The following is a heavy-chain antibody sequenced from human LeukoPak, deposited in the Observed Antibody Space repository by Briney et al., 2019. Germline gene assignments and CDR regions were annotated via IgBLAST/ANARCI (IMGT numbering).Heavy chain of an antibody. J-gene: IGHJ4*02. V-gene: IGHV1-2*02. CDR3: ARGTIFGVPISDY. CDR1: GGTFSSYA. CDR2: INPNSGGT. D-gene: IGHD3-3*01. Sequence: GASVKVSCKASGGTFSSYAISWVRQAPGQGLEWMGWINPNSGGTNYAQKFQGRVTMTRDTSISTAYMELSRLRSDDTAVYYCARGTIFGVPISDYWGQGTLVTVSS.